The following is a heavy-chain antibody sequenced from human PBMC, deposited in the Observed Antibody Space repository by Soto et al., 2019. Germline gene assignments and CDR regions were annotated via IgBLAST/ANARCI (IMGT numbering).Heavy chain of an antibody. CDR2: IYHGGST. V-gene: IGHV4-38-2*01. D-gene: IGHD3-22*01. CDR3: ARVGPWVPYYYDSSPYTFENWFDP. CDR1: GYSIGSGDC. Sequence: SETLSLTDAVSGYSIGSGDCLVCLRQPPGKGLEWVGSIYHGGSTYYNPSLNSRVTLSIDMTNNHVSLILNSVTAADTAVYYCARVGPWVPYYYDSSPYTFENWFDPWGQGTLVTGSS. J-gene: IGHJ5*02.